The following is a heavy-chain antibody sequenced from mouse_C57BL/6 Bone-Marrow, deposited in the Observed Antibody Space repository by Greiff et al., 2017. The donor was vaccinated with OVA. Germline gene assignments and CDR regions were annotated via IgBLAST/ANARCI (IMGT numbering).Heavy chain of an antibody. D-gene: IGHD2-5*01. CDR2: IDPSDSYT. CDR1: GYTFTSYW. V-gene: IGHV1-50*01. J-gene: IGHJ2*01. Sequence: QVQLQQPGAELVKPGASVKLSCKASGYTFTSYWMQWVKQRPGQGLEWIGEIDPSDSYTNYNQKFKGKATLTVDTSSSTAYMQLSSLTSEDSAVYYCARYYYSKEGFDYWGQGTTLTVSS. CDR3: ARYYYSKEGFDY.